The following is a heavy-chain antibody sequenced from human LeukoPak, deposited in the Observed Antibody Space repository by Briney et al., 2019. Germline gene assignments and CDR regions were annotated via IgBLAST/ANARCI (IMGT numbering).Heavy chain of an antibody. CDR1: EISFRRNR. Sequence: VGSLRVSPATPEISFRRNRISWVRHALGKRLEWVANIRQEGSEKYYLDSVKGRFTISRDKAKDSLHLQMNSLRAQDTAVYYCARVGERDNFALIEGRFDGWGQGTLVTV. D-gene: IGHD1-1*01. V-gene: IGHV3-7*02. J-gene: IGHJ5*02. CDR3: ARVGERDNFALIEGRFDG. CDR2: IRQEGSEK.